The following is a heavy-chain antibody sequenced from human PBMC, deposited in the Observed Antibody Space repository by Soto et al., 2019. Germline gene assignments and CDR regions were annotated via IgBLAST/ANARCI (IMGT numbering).Heavy chain of an antibody. Sequence: SQTLSLTCAITGDSVSSNSAGWSWVRQSPSRGLEWLGRTYYRSKWYYEYAVSVRGRISINPDTSKNQYSLQLNSVTPEDTAVYFCARGEQYSGRIFDYWGQGTLVTVSS. D-gene: IGHD1-26*01. V-gene: IGHV6-1*01. CDR2: TYYRSKWYY. CDR1: GDSVSSNSAG. J-gene: IGHJ4*01. CDR3: ARGEQYSGRIFDY.